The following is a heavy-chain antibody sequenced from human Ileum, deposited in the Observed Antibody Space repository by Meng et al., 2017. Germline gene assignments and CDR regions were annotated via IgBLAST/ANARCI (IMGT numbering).Heavy chain of an antibody. V-gene: IGHV3-74*01. J-gene: IGHJ5*02. CDR2: INTDGSDT. CDR3: ARDKPHNWFDP. CDR1: GFTFSSYW. Sequence: GQVGESGGGLVSPWGSLRLSCAASGFTFSSYWMHWVRQAPGKGLVWVARINTDGSDTRYADSVKGRFTISRDNAQNMVYLQMNSLRAEDTAVYYCARDKPHNWFDPWGQGTLVTVSS.